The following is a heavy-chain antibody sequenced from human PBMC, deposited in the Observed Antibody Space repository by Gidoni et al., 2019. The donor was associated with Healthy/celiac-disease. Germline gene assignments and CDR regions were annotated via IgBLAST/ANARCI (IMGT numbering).Heavy chain of an antibody. D-gene: IGHD3-9*01. Sequence: EVQLVESGGGLVQPGGSLRLSCAAAGFTCSSYDMHWVRQATGKGLEWVSAIGTAGDTYYPGSVKGRFTISRENAKNSLYLQMNSLRAGDTAVYYCARGRYGLDAFDIWGQGTMVTVSS. CDR2: IGTAGDT. CDR3: ARGRYGLDAFDI. V-gene: IGHV3-13*01. J-gene: IGHJ3*02. CDR1: GFTCSSYD.